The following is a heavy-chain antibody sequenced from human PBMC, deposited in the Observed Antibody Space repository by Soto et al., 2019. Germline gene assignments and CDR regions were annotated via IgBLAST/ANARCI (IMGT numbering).Heavy chain of an antibody. D-gene: IGHD6-13*01. J-gene: IGHJ3*02. CDR2: IWYDGSNK. V-gene: IGHV3-33*01. Sequence: GGSLRLSCAASGFTFSSYGMHWVRQAPGKGLEWVAVIWYDGSNKYYAESVKGRFTISRDNSKNTLYLQMNSLRAEDTAVYYCAGSIAAADTDAFDIWGQGTMVTVSS. CDR1: GFTFSSYG. CDR3: AGSIAAADTDAFDI.